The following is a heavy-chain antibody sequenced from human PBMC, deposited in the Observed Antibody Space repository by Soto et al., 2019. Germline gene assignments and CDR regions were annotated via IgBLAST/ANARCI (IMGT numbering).Heavy chain of an antibody. J-gene: IGHJ3*02. CDR3: ARGDPYSDTLRNDAFDI. CDR2: IGSDGGNK. V-gene: IGHV3-64*01. CDR1: GFTFSSYA. Sequence: EVQLVESGGGLVQPGGSPRLSCAASGFTFSSYAMHWVRQAPGMGLEYVSAIGSDGGNKYYANSVKDRFTISRDNSKNTLYLQMGSLRTEDMAVYYCARGDPYSDTLRNDAFDIWGQGTMVTVSS. D-gene: IGHD5-18*01.